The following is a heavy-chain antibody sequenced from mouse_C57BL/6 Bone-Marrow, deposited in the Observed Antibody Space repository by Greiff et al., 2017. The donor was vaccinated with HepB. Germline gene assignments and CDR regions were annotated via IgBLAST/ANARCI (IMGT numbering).Heavy chain of an antibody. J-gene: IGHJ1*03. D-gene: IGHD1-1*01. CDR1: GYTFTSYW. Sequence: QVQLQQPGAELVMPGASVKLSCKASGYTFTSYWMHWVKQRPGQGLEWIGEIDPSDSYTNYNQKFKGKSTLTVDKSSSTAYMQLSSLTSEDSAVYYCVRGPNYYGSSYWYFDVWGTGTTVTVSS. CDR2: IDPSDSYT. V-gene: IGHV1-69*01. CDR3: VRGPNYYGSSYWYFDV.